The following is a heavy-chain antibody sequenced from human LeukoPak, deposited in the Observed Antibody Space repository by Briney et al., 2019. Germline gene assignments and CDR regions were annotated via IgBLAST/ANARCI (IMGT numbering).Heavy chain of an antibody. CDR3: AKDRVVRGATQLYYFDY. D-gene: IGHD3-10*01. CDR2: IRYDGSNK. V-gene: IGHV3-30*02. Sequence: GGSLRLSCAASGFTFSSYGMHWVRQAPGKGLEWVAFIRYDGSNKYYADSVKGRFTISRDNSKNTLYLQMNSLRAEDTAVYHCAKDRVVRGATQLYYFDYWGQGTLVTVSS. J-gene: IGHJ4*02. CDR1: GFTFSSYG.